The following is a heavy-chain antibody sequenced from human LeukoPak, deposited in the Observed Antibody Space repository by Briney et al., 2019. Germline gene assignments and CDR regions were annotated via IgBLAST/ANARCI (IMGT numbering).Heavy chain of an antibody. D-gene: IGHD6-19*01. CDR1: GFTFSSYE. CDR3: ARSGPYSSGWPYFDY. CDR2: ISSSGSTI. V-gene: IGHV3-48*03. J-gene: IGHJ4*02. Sequence: GGSLRLSWAASGFTFSSYEMNWVRKAPGKGLEWVSYISSSGSTIYYADSVKGRFTISRDNAKNSLYLQMNSLRAEDTAVYYCARSGPYSSGWPYFDYWGQGTLVTVSS.